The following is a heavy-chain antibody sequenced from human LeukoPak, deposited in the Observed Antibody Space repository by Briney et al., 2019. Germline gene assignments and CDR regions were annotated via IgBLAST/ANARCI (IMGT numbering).Heavy chain of an antibody. CDR3: VTDRSWLFDY. CDR1: GFTFSSYG. J-gene: IGHJ4*02. D-gene: IGHD2-15*01. V-gene: IGHV3-30*03. CDR2: MSYDGSNK. Sequence: PGGSLRLSCAASGFTFSSYGMHWVRQAPGKGLEWVAVMSYDGSNKYYADSVKGRFTISRDNAKNSLYLHMSSLRAEDTAVYYCVTDRSWLFDYWGQGTLVTVSS.